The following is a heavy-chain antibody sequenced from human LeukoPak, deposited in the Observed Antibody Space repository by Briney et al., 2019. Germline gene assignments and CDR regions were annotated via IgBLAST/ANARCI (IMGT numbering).Heavy chain of an antibody. CDR1: GFTVSSNY. Sequence: PGGSLRLSCAASGFTVSSNYMSWVRQAPGKALEWVSVIYSGGSTYYADSVKGRFTISRDNSKNTLYLQMNSLRAEDTAVYYCAKSMKGGISHFDYWGQGTLVTVSS. CDR2: IYSGGST. CDR3: AKSMKGGISHFDY. D-gene: IGHD1-26*01. V-gene: IGHV3-53*05. J-gene: IGHJ4*02.